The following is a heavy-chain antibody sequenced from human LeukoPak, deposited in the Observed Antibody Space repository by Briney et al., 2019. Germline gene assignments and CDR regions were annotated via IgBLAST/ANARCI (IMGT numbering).Heavy chain of an antibody. Sequence: GGSLRLSCAASGFTVSSNYMSWVRQPPGKGLEWVSVIYSGGSTYYADSVKGRFTISRDNSKNTVYLQMNILRAEDTAIYYCGRAGVLRYLGDWGQGTLVTVSS. CDR2: IYSGGST. CDR1: GFTVSSNY. V-gene: IGHV3-66*01. D-gene: IGHD3-9*01. CDR3: GRAGVLRYLGD. J-gene: IGHJ4*02.